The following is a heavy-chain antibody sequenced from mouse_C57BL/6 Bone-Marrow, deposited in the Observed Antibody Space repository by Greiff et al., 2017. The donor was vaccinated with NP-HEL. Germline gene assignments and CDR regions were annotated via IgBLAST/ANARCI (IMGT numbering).Heavy chain of an antibody. Sequence: VQLQQSGPELVKPGASVKISCKASGYAFSSSWMNWVKQRPGKGLEWIGRIYPGDGDTNYNGKFKGKATLTADKSSSTAYMQLSSLTSEDSAVYFCARRGAQGFDYWGQGTTLTVSS. D-gene: IGHD1-3*01. V-gene: IGHV1-82*01. CDR1: GYAFSSSW. CDR2: IYPGDGDT. J-gene: IGHJ2*01. CDR3: ARRGAQGFDY.